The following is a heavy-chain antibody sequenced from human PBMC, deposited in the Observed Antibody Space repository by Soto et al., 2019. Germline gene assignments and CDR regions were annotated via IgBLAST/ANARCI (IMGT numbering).Heavy chain of an antibody. CDR3: AGDFPHDSTVAGDY. V-gene: IGHV3-74*01. CDR1: GFTFTTHW. Sequence: GGSLRLSCAASGFTFTTHWMHWVRQVPGKGLVWVSRINGDGSQTTYADSMRGRLTISRDNAKNTLYLQMNNLRVEDTAVYYCAGDFPHDSTVAGDYWGQGTLVTVSS. D-gene: IGHD3-22*01. J-gene: IGHJ4*02. CDR2: INGDGSQT.